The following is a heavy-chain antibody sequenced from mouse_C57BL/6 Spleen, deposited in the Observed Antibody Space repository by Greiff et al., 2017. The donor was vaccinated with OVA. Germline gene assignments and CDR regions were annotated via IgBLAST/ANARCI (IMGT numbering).Heavy chain of an antibody. Sequence: VQLQQPGAELVMPGASVKLSCKASGYTFTSYWMHWVKQRPGQGLEWIGEIDPSDSYTNYNQKFKGKSTLTVDKSSSTAYMQLSSLTSEDSAVYYCATPRFYYYGSSSGMDYWGQGTSVTVSS. J-gene: IGHJ4*01. D-gene: IGHD1-1*01. CDR1: GYTFTSYW. CDR3: ATPRFYYYGSSSGMDY. V-gene: IGHV1-69*01. CDR2: IDPSDSYT.